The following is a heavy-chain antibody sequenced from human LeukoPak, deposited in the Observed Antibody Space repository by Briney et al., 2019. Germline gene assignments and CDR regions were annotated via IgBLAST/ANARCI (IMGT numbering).Heavy chain of an antibody. Sequence: GGSLRLSCAASGFTFSNYAMSWVRQAPGKGLEWVSVISGSGGSTYYADTVKGRFTISRDNSKNTLNLQMNSLRAEDTAVYYCAKSVALWGSADYWGQGTLVTVSS. J-gene: IGHJ4*02. CDR1: GFTFSNYA. V-gene: IGHV3-23*01. D-gene: IGHD6-19*01. CDR2: ISGSGGST. CDR3: AKSVALWGSADY.